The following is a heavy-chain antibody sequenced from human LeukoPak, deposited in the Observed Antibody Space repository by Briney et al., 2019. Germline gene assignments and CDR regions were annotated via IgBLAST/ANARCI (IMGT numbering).Heavy chain of an antibody. CDR1: GGSISSSSYY. D-gene: IGHD5-18*01. Sequence: PSETLSLTCTVSGGSISSSSYYWGWICQPPGKGLEWIGSIYYSGSTYYNPSLKSRVTISVDTSKNQFSLKLSSVTAADTAVYYCARDRRYSSRDMDVWGKGTTVTVSS. J-gene: IGHJ6*03. V-gene: IGHV4-39*07. CDR2: IYYSGST. CDR3: ARDRRYSSRDMDV.